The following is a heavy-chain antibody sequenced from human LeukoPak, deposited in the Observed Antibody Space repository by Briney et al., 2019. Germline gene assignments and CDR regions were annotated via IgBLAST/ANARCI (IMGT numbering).Heavy chain of an antibody. D-gene: IGHD3-9*01. V-gene: IGHV3-23*01. CDR2: ISGSGGST. CDR1: GFTFSSYA. Sequence: PGGSLRLSCAASGFTFSSYAMSWVRQAPGKGLEWVSAISGSGGSTYYADSVKGRLTISRDNSKNTLYLQMNSLRAEDTAVYYCAKMYYDILTGYYKGNGMDVWGQGTTVTVSS. J-gene: IGHJ6*02. CDR3: AKMYYDILTGYYKGNGMDV.